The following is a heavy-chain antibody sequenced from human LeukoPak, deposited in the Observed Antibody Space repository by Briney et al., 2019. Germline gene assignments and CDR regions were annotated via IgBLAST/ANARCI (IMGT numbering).Heavy chain of an antibody. D-gene: IGHD1-26*01. CDR1: RSTFSSYS. CDR2: ISTTSSYI. Sequence: GGSLRLSCAASRSTFSSYSMNWVRQAPGKGLEWVSSISTTSSYIYYADSVKGRFTISRDNAKNSLYLQMNSLRAEDTAVYYCARDGPGVGATTFDYYYYNMDVWGQGTTVTVSS. CDR3: ARDGPGVGATTFDYYYYNMDV. J-gene: IGHJ6*02. V-gene: IGHV3-21*01.